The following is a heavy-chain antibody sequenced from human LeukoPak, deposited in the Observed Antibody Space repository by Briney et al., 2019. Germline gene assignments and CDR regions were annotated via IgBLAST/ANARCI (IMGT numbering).Heavy chain of an antibody. CDR1: GFTFSSYA. V-gene: IGHV3-30*04. CDR3: ARLLGSYYIGRDFDY. D-gene: IGHD1-26*01. Sequence: GGSLRLSCAASGFTFSSYAMHWVRQAPGKGLEWVAVISYDGSNKYYADSVKGRFTISRDNSKNTLYLQMNGLRAEDTAVYYCARLLGSYYIGRDFDYWGQGTLVTVSS. J-gene: IGHJ4*02. CDR2: ISYDGSNK.